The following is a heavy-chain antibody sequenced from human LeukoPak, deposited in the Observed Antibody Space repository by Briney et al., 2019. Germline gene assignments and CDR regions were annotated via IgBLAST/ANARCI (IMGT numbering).Heavy chain of an antibody. V-gene: IGHV3-74*01. Sequence: PGGSLRLSCAASGFTFSSYWMHWVRQAPGKGLVWVSRINSDGSSTSYADSVKGRFTISRDNSKNTLYLQMNSLRAEDTAVYYCAKGTYVAWGSFLDYWGQGTLVTVSS. CDR3: AKGTYVAWGSFLDY. J-gene: IGHJ4*02. CDR2: INSDGSST. CDR1: GFTFSSYW. D-gene: IGHD3-16*01.